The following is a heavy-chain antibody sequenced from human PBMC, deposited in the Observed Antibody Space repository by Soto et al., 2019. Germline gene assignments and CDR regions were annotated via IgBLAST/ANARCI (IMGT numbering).Heavy chain of an antibody. CDR3: ARSARGDDFDY. CDR2: IYHSGNT. D-gene: IGHD3-16*01. V-gene: IGHV4-4*02. Sequence: QVQLQESGPGLVKPSGTLSLTCAVSSGSITSSDWWSWDRQPPGKGLEYIGEIYHSGNTHYNPSLKSRVTIAVDKSKNQFSLSLSSMTAADTAVYYCARSARGDDFDYWGQGTLVTVSS. CDR1: SGSITSSDW. J-gene: IGHJ4*02.